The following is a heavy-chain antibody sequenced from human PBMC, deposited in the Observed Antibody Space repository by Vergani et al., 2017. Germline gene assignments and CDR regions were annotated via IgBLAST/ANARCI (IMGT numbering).Heavy chain of an antibody. J-gene: IGHJ6*02. V-gene: IGHV3-30*02. Sequence: QVQLVESGGGVVQPGGSRRLSCAASGFTFSGYGMHWVRQVPGKGMEGVAYIHYYATNENYADSVKGRLTVSRDSSKNTLFLHMNSLRAEDTAVYYCGKDLASLYSHGYNGMDVWGQGTTVTLSS. CDR2: IHYYATNE. CDR1: GFTFSGYG. D-gene: IGHD5-18*01. CDR3: GKDLASLYSHGYNGMDV.